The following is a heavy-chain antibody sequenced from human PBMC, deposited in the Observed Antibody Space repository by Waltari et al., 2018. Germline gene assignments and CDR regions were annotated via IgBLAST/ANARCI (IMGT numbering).Heavy chain of an antibody. J-gene: IGHJ4*02. CDR3: ARDGGGNGYIHY. CDR1: GFTFSSSY. D-gene: IGHD3-16*01. CDR2: INTYGSST. V-gene: IGHV3-74*01. Sequence: EVQLVESGGGLVQPGGSLRLSCEASGFTFSSSYMHWVRQAPGKGLVGCHSINTYGSSTIYAVSVKGRFTISRDNGKNTRYLQMNSLRAEDAAVYYCARDGGGNGYIHYWGQGTLVTVSS.